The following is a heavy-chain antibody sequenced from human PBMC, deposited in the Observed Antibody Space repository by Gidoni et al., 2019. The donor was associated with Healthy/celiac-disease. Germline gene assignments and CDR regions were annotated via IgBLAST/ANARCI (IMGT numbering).Heavy chain of an antibody. CDR2: IHPNSGGT. V-gene: IGHV1-2*02. D-gene: IGHD2-2*01. CDR3: ARDFSRVPAAEYYFDY. CDR1: GYTFTVYD. Sequence: QVQLVQPGAEVTKPGASVKVSRKASGYTFTVYDMHWVRQAPGQGLEWMGWIHPNSGGTNYAQKCQGRVTMTRDTSISTAYMELSRLRSDDTAVYYCARDFSRVPAAEYYFDYWGQGTLVTVSS. J-gene: IGHJ4*02.